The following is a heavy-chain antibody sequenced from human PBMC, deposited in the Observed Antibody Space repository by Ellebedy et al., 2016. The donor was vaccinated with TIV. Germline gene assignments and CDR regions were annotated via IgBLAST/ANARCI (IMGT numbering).Heavy chain of an antibody. CDR1: GGSSSGYF. Sequence: MPSETLSLTCAVYGGSSSGYFWSWFRQPPGKGLEWIGEIHHGGGTTSNPSLKSRVPISDDRSKNQFPLRLNSVTAADTAVYYCATWETTVNKRHYWGQGTLVIVSS. D-gene: IGHD4-17*01. CDR3: ATWETTVNKRHY. CDR2: IHHGGGT. J-gene: IGHJ4*02. V-gene: IGHV4-34*01.